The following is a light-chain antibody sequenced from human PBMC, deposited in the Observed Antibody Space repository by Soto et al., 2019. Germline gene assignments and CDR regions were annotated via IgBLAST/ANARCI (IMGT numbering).Light chain of an antibody. CDR3: HQRQSWPRT. CDR2: QTS. Sequence: IGCRQSLPTPSSFPGDRVTPSCRASQYINTRLAWYQHRPGQAPRLLIYQTSIRAAGIPARFSASGTGTDFTLTISDVQPEDFAVYYCHQRQSWPRTFGQGTRLEI. V-gene: IGKV3-11*01. J-gene: IGKJ5*01. CDR1: QYINTR.